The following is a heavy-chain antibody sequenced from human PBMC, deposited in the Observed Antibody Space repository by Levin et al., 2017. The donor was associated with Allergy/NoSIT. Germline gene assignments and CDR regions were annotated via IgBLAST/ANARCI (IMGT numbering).Heavy chain of an antibody. CDR3: EHSPDWGGEVYFDF. CDR1: GFSLTTPRVA. Sequence: GSGPTLVKPTQTLTLTCTFSGFSLTTPRVAVGWVRQPPGKALEWLALIYWDDDKRYSPSLMSRLNLVKDTSNNRVVLTMTGVEEADGGNYYGEHSPDWGGEVYFDFWDQGALVTVSS. CDR2: IYWDDDK. J-gene: IGHJ4*02. D-gene: IGHD7-27*01. V-gene: IGHV2-5*02.